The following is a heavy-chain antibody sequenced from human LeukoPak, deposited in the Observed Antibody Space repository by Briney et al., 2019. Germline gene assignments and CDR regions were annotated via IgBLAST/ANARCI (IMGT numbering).Heavy chain of an antibody. CDR3: ARGLRTRGWGY. CDR2: VNHRGST. J-gene: IGHJ4*02. Sequence: SETLSLTCAVYGXSLSGYYWTWIRQPPGKGLEWIGEVNHRGSTNYTPSLKSRVTVSVDTSKNQFSLRLSSVTAADTAVYYCARGLRTRGWGYWGQGTLVTVSS. V-gene: IGHV4-34*01. CDR1: GXSLSGYY. D-gene: IGHD6-19*01.